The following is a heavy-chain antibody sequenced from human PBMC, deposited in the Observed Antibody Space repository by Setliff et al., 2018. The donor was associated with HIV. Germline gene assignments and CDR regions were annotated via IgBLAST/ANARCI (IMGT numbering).Heavy chain of an antibody. D-gene: IGHD3-3*01. CDR3: ARVRSICGVVIAGAFDI. CDR2: NNHSGNT. J-gene: IGHJ3*02. CDR1: GGSFSYYY. V-gene: IGHV4-34*01. Sequence: SGTLSLTCAVYGGSFSYYYWVWIRQPPGKGLEWIADNNHSGNTDYNPSLKSRVTISGDTTKNQFSLNLSSVTAEGTAVYYCARVRSICGVVIAGAFDIWGQGTMVTVSS.